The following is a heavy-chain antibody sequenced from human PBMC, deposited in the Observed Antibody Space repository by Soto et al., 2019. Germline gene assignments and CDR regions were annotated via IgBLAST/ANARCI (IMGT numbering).Heavy chain of an antibody. CDR2: ITPYNGNA. D-gene: IGHD1-26*01. Sequence: QVQLVQSGPEVESPGASVKVSCKASGYTFSNFGINWVRQAPGQGLEWMGWITPYNGNANYAQKHQDRLTITTDTSTNTAYLELRSLRSDDTAVYFCARAPMYSGAYHDYWGQGTLVTVSS. CDR3: ARAPMYSGAYHDY. J-gene: IGHJ4*02. V-gene: IGHV1-18*04. CDR1: GYTFSNFG.